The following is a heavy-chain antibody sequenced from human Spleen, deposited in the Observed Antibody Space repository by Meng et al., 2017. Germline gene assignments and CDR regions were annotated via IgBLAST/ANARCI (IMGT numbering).Heavy chain of an antibody. D-gene: IGHD4-11*01. CDR1: GGSFSDYY. CDR2: INHSGST. CDR3: ARGPTTMAHDFDY. Sequence: QAQVQEVGEGLLQPSATLSLTRVVAGGSFSDYYWSWIRQPPGKGLEWIGEINHSGSTNYNPSLESRATISVDTSQNNLSLKLSSVTAADSAVYYCARGPTTMAHDFDYWGQGTLVTVSS. V-gene: IGHV4-34*01. J-gene: IGHJ4*02.